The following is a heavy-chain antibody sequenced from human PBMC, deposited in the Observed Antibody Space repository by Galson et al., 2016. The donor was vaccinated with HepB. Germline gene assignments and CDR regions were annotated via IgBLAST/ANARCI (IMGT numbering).Heavy chain of an antibody. V-gene: IGHV1-18*01. CDR3: ARARDYYFYSMDV. Sequence: SVKVSCKAFGYTFTTYGISWVRQAPGQGLEWMGWITTVTGNTNYAQKFQGRVTMTTATSTNTAYMELRSLRSDDTAVYDCARARDYYFYSMDVRGQGTTVTVSS. CDR1: GYTFTTYG. CDR2: ITTVTGNT. J-gene: IGHJ6*02.